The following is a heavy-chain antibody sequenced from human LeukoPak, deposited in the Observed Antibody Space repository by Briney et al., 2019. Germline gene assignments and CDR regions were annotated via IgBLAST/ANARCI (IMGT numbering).Heavy chain of an antibody. V-gene: IGHV3-23*01. J-gene: IGHJ4*02. D-gene: IGHD3-10*01. Sequence: SAICGSGGSKYYAASVKGRFTIFRDNSKNTLYLQMNSLRAEDTAVYYCAKGRRLVRGVGDYWGQGTLVTVSS. CDR2: ICGSGGSK. CDR3: AKGRRLVRGVGDY.